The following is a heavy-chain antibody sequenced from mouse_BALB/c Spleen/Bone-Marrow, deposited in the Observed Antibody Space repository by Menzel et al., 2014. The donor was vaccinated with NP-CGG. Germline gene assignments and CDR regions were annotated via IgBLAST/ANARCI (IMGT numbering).Heavy chain of an antibody. V-gene: IGHV1-5*01. J-gene: IGHJ1*01. D-gene: IGHD1-1*01. CDR1: GYSFTNYW. Sequence: VQLQQSGTVLARPGASVKMSCKASGYSFTNYWLHWVKQRPGQGLEWIGAIYPGNSDTSYNQKFKGKAKLTAVTSASTAYMELSSLTNEGSAVYYCTRFGSSYDWYFDVWGAGTTVTVSS. CDR2: IYPGNSDT. CDR3: TRFGSSYDWYFDV.